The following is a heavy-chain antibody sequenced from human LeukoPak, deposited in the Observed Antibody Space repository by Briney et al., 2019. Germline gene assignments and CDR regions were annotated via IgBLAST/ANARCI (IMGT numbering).Heavy chain of an antibody. D-gene: IGHD6-6*01. Sequence: SETLSLTCTVSAGSIGSYYWSCIRQPAGKGREWIGEINHSGSTNYNPSLKSRVTISVDRSKNQFSLKLSSVTAADTAVYYCARAAEYSSSALYYYYYYMDVWGKGTTVTVSS. CDR1: AGSIGSYY. V-gene: IGHV4-34*01. CDR3: ARAAEYSSSALYYYYYYMDV. J-gene: IGHJ6*03. CDR2: INHSGST.